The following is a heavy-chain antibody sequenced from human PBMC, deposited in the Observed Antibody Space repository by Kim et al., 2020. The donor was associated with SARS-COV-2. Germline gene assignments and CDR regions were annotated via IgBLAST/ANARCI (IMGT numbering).Heavy chain of an antibody. Sequence: GGSLRLSCAASGFTFSSYGMHWVRQAPGKGLEWVAVISYDGSNKYYADSVKGRFTISRDNSKNTLYLQMNSLRAEDTAVYYCAKSHATTSDAFDIWGQGTMVTVSS. V-gene: IGHV3-30*18. J-gene: IGHJ3*02. CDR2: ISYDGSNK. CDR1: GFTFSSYG. D-gene: IGHD1-1*01. CDR3: AKSHATTSDAFDI.